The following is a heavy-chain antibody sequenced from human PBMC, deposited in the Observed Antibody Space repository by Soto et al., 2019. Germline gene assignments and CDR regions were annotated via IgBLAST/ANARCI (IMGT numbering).Heavy chain of an antibody. J-gene: IGHJ6*04. CDR2: IIPIFGTA. V-gene: IGHV1-69*06. CDR1: GGTFSSYA. Sequence: SVKVSCKASGGTFSSYAISWVRQAPGQGLEWMGGIIPIFGTANYAQKFQGRVTITADKSTSTAYMELSSLRSEDTAVYYCARFDCSSTSCNTRGYYYYYGMDVWGKGTTVTVSS. CDR3: ARFDCSSTSCNTRGYYYYYGMDV. D-gene: IGHD2-2*02.